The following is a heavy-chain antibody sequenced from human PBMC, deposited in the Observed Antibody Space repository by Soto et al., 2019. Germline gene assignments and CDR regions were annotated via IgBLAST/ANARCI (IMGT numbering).Heavy chain of an antibody. CDR3: AHRLEAGGPITGTELFDY. CDR1: GFSLSTSGVG. J-gene: IGHJ4*02. V-gene: IGHV2-5*02. CDR2: IYWDDDK. Sequence: QITLKESGPTLVKPTQTLTLTCTFSGFSLSTSGVGVGWIRQPPGKALEWLALIYWDDDKRYSPSLKSRLTITKDTSKNQVVLTMTNMDPMDTATYYCAHRLEAGGPITGTELFDYWGQGTLVTVSS. D-gene: IGHD1-20*01.